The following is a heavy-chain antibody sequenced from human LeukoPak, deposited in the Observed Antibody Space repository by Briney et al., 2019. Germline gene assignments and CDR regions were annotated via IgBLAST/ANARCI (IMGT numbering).Heavy chain of an antibody. CDR2: INHSGST. Sequence: SETLSLTCAVYGGSFSGYYWSWIRQPPGKGLEWIREINHSGSTNYNPSLKSRVTISVDTSKNQFSLKLSSVTAADTAVYYCARLAVMGGYWGQGTLVTVSS. CDR1: GGSFSGYY. J-gene: IGHJ4*02. D-gene: IGHD3-16*01. CDR3: ARLAVMGGY. V-gene: IGHV4-34*01.